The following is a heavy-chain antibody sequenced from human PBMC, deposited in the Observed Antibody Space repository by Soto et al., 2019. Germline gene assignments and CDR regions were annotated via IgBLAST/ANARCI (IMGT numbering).Heavy chain of an antibody. J-gene: IGHJ6*02. V-gene: IGHV3-33*01. CDR3: ARELKSIAALGKGGMDV. Sequence: GGSLRLSCAASGFTFSSYGMHWVRQAPGKGLEWVAVIWYDGSNKYYADSVKGRFTISRDNSKNTLYLQMNSLRAEDTAVYYCARELKSIAALGKGGMDVWGQGTTVTVSS. D-gene: IGHD6-6*01. CDR1: GFTFSSYG. CDR2: IWYDGSNK.